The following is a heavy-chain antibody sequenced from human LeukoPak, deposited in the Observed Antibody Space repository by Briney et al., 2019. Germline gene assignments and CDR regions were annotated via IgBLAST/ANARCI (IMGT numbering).Heavy chain of an antibody. Sequence: ASVKVSCKASGYTFTGYYMHWVRQAPGQGLEWMGRINPNSGGTNYAQKFQGRVTMTRDTSISTAYMELSSLRSDDTAVYYCARTSPTVTTMEDWGQGTLVTVSS. CDR2: INPNSGGT. CDR3: ARTSPTVTTMED. D-gene: IGHD4-17*01. V-gene: IGHV1-2*06. CDR1: GYTFTGYY. J-gene: IGHJ4*02.